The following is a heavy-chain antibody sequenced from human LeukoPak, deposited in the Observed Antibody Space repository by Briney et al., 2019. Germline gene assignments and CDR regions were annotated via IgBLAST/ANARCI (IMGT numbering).Heavy chain of an antibody. CDR3: ARDRAIQVFDY. CDR1: GFTFSSYG. V-gene: IGHV3-30*03. Sequence: GRSLRLSCAASGFTFSSYGMHWVRQAPGKGLEWVAVISYDGSNKYYADSVKGRFTTSRDNSKNTLYLQMNSLRAEDTAVYYCARDRAIQVFDYWGQGTLVTVSS. CDR2: ISYDGSNK. J-gene: IGHJ4*02. D-gene: IGHD2-2*02.